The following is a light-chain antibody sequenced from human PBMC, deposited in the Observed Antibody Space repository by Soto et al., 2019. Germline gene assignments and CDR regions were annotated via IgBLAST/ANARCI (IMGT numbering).Light chain of an antibody. J-gene: IGLJ2*01. V-gene: IGLV2-23*01. Sequence: QSALTQPASVSGSPGQSITISCTGTSSDVGTYNLVSWYQQHPGKAPKLMIYEGSKRPSGVSNRLSGSKSGNTAYLTISGLQAEDEADYYCCSYAGSRTLVFGGGTKLTVL. CDR2: EGS. CDR1: SSDVGTYNL. CDR3: CSYAGSRTLV.